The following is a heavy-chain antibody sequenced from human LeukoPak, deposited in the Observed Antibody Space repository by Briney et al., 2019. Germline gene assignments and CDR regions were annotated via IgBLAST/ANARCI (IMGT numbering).Heavy chain of an antibody. D-gene: IGHD3-22*01. V-gene: IGHV1-18*01. CDR2: ISAYNGNT. J-gene: IGHJ5*02. CDR1: GYTFTSYG. CDR3: ARDSLLNYYDSSGYPLRFDP. Sequence: ASVKVSCKASGYTFTSYGISWVRQAPRQGLEWMGWISAYNGNTNYAQKLQGRVTMTTDTSTSTAYMELRSLRSDDTAVYYCARDSLLNYYDSSGYPLRFDPWGQGTLVTVSS.